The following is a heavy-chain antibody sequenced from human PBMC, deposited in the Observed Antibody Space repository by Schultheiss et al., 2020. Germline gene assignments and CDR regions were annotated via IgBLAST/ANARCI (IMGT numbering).Heavy chain of an antibody. CDR2: IYYIGST. CDR3: ARHTGTYRFDV. Sequence: SETLSLTCSVSGGSISTSTYSWGWIRQPPGRGLEWIASIYYIGSTYYNPSLKSRVTISVDTSKNQFSLKLNSVTAADTAVYYCARHTGTYRFDVWGQGTMVTVSS. CDR1: GGSISTSTYS. D-gene: IGHD1-26*01. V-gene: IGHV4-39*01. J-gene: IGHJ3*01.